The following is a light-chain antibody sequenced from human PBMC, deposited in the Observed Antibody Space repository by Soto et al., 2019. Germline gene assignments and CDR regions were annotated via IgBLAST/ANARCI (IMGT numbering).Light chain of an antibody. J-gene: IGLJ1*01. CDR2: DNN. Sequence: PGQKVTISCSGSSSNIGNNYVSWYQQLPGTAPKLLIYDNNKRPSGIPDRFSGSKSGTSATLGITGLQTGDEADYYCGTWDSSLSAVVFGTGTKV. CDR1: SSNIGNNY. V-gene: IGLV1-51*01. CDR3: GTWDSSLSAVV.